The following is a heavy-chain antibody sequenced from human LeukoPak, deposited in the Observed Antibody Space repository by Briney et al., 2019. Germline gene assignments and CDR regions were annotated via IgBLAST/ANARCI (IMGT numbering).Heavy chain of an antibody. V-gene: IGHV4-34*01. D-gene: IGHD6-19*01. J-gene: IGHJ4*02. Sequence: SETLSLTCAVYGGSFSGYYWSWIRQPPGKGLEWIGEINHSGSTNYNPSLQSRVTISVDTSKDQFSLKLSSVTAADTAMYYCARQSTTVAGTFDYCGQGTLVTVSS. CDR2: INHSGST. CDR1: GGSFSGYY. CDR3: ARQSTTVAGTFDY.